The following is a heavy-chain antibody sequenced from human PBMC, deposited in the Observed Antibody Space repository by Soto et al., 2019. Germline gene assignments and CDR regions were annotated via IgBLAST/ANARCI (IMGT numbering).Heavy chain of an antibody. CDR2: ISGSGGST. CDR1: GFTFSSYP. Sequence: GGSLSLSCAASGFTFSSYPMSWVRQAPGKGLEWVSAISGSGGSTYYADSVKGRFTISRDNPKNTLYLQMNSLRAEDTAVYYCAKVNLPHLWFNSIDYWGEGTLVTXSS. CDR3: AKVNLPHLWFNSIDY. J-gene: IGHJ4*02. V-gene: IGHV3-23*01. D-gene: IGHD3-10*01.